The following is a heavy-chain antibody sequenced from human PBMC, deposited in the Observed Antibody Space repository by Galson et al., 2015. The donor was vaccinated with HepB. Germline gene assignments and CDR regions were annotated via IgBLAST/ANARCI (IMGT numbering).Heavy chain of an antibody. Sequence: SLRLSCAASGFTFTDAWMSWVRQAPGKGLEWVGRIKTKSDGGTTEEAAPVKGRFTISRDDSKNTLYLQMNSLKIEDTAVYYCTTGPLTIYDFWSGYWVAWGQGTLVTVSS. CDR3: TTGPLTIYDFWSGYWVA. CDR1: GFTFTDAW. J-gene: IGHJ5*02. V-gene: IGHV3-15*01. CDR2: IKTKSDGGTT. D-gene: IGHD3-3*01.